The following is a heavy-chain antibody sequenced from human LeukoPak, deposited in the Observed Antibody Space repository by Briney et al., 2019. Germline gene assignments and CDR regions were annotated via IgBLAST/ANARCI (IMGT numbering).Heavy chain of an antibody. CDR3: AKDLGYSSGWPFDY. CDR1: GFTFSSYA. V-gene: IGHV3-23*01. J-gene: IGHJ4*02. Sequence: GGSLRLSCAASGFTFSSYAMSWVRQASGKGLEWVSAISGSGGSTYYADSVKGRFTISRDNSKNTLYLQMNSLRAEDTAVYYCAKDLGYSSGWPFDYWGQGTLVTVSS. CDR2: ISGSGGST. D-gene: IGHD6-19*01.